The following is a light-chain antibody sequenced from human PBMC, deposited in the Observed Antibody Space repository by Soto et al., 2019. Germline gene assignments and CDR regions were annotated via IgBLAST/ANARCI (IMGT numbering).Light chain of an antibody. CDR1: SSDVGRYNY. CDR3: SSYTNSNTLV. V-gene: IGLV2-14*01. J-gene: IGLJ1*01. Sequence: QSVLTQPASVSGAPGQSITISCTGTSSDVGRYNYVSWYQQYPGKAPKLMIYDVDTRPSGVSNRFSGSRSGNTASLTISGLQADDEDDYYCSSYTNSNTLVFGSGTKVTVL. CDR2: DVD.